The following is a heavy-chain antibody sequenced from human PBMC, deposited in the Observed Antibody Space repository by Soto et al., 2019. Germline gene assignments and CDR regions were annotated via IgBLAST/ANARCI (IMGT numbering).Heavy chain of an antibody. Sequence: SVEVSCKASGGTFSSYAISWVRQARGQGLEWMGGIIPIFGTANYAQKFQGRVTITADKSTSTAYMELSSLRSEDTAVYYCARERLVEMATIRAFDIWGQGTMVTVSS. CDR1: GGTFSSYA. D-gene: IGHD5-12*01. CDR3: ARERLVEMATIRAFDI. V-gene: IGHV1-69*06. CDR2: IIPIFGTA. J-gene: IGHJ3*02.